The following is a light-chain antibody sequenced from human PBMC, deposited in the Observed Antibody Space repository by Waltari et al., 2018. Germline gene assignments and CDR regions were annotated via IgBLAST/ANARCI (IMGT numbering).Light chain of an antibody. J-gene: IGLJ2*01. CDR3: QSADSSGNYVV. Sequence: SYELTQPPSVSVSPGQTARITCSGDALPKQDAYWYQQRPGQAPVLVVYRDTERPSGIPEPCAGSSSGTIVTLTISGVQAEDEADYYCQSADSSGNYVVFGGGTKLTVL. V-gene: IGLV3-25*03. CDR2: RDT. CDR1: ALPKQD.